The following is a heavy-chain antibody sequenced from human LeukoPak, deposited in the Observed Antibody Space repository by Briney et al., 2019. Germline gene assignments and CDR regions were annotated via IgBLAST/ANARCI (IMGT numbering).Heavy chain of an antibody. D-gene: IGHD6-13*01. J-gene: IGHJ4*02. CDR2: ISGSGGSA. V-gene: IGHV3-23*01. CDR3: ARGAASANDY. Sequence: GGSLRLSCAASGFTFSSYAMSWVRQAPGKGLAWVSGISGSGGSAHYADSVKGRFTISRDNSKNTLYLQMNSLRAEDTAVYYCARGAASANDYWGQGTLVTVSS. CDR1: GFTFSSYA.